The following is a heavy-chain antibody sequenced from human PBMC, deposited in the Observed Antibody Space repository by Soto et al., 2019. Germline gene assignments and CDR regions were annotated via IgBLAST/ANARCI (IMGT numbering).Heavy chain of an antibody. CDR1: GFTFSSYD. Sequence: GGSLRLSCAASGFTFSSYDMNWVRQAPGKGLEWVAVIWYDGSNKYYADSVKGRFTISRDNSKNTLYLQMNSLRAEDTAVYFCACFATTVTTGYWGQGTLVTVSS. CDR2: IWYDGSNK. D-gene: IGHD4-17*01. V-gene: IGHV3-33*01. J-gene: IGHJ4*02. CDR3: ACFATTVTTGY.